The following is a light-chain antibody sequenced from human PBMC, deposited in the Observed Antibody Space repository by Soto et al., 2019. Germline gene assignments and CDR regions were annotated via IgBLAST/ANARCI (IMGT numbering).Light chain of an antibody. CDR2: EGS. V-gene: IGLV2-23*01. J-gene: IGLJ1*01. Sequence: QSALTQPASVSGSPGQSITISCTGTISDVGSYNLVSWYQQHPGKAPKLMIYEGSKRPSGVSNRFSGSKSGNTASLTISGLQAEDEADYYRCSYAGSSTYVFGTGTKLTVL. CDR1: ISDVGSYNL. CDR3: CSYAGSSTYV.